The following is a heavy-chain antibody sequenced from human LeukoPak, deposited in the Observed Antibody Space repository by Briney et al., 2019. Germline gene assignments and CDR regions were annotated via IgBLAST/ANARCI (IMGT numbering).Heavy chain of an antibody. Sequence: GGSLKLSCAASGFTFSGSAMHWVRQASGKGLEWVGRIRSKANSYATAYAASVKGRFTISRDDSKNTAYLQMNSLRSEDTAVYYCATEVGTYYFDYWGQGTLVTVSS. CDR2: IRSKANSYAT. D-gene: IGHD2-21*02. V-gene: IGHV3-73*01. J-gene: IGHJ4*02. CDR1: GFTFSGSA. CDR3: ATEVGTYYFDY.